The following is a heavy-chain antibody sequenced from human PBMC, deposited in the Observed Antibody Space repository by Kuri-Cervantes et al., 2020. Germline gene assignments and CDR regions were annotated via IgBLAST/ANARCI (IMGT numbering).Heavy chain of an antibody. J-gene: IGHJ4*02. CDR3: ATSSRAEYYFDY. CDR2: ISWNSARI. CDR1: GFTFDDYG. Sequence: LSLTCAASGFTFDDYGMHWVRQAPGKGLEWVSGISWNSARIGYADSVKGRFTISRDNSKNTLYLQMNSLRAEDTAVYYCATSSRAEYYFDYWDQGTLVTVSS. V-gene: IGHV3-9*01.